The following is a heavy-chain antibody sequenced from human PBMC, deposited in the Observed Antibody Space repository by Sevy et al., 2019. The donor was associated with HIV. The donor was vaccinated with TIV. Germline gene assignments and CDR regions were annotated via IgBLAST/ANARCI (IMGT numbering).Heavy chain of an antibody. Sequence: ASVKVSCKVSGYTLTELSMHWVRQAPGKGLEWMGTFDPEDGETIYAQKFQGRVSMTEDTSTDTAYMELNSLRFEETAVYYCATTRDYYDSSGYPFDYWGQGTLVTVSS. CDR3: ATTRDYYDSSGYPFDY. D-gene: IGHD3-22*01. CDR2: FDPEDGET. V-gene: IGHV1-24*01. CDR1: GYTLTELS. J-gene: IGHJ4*02.